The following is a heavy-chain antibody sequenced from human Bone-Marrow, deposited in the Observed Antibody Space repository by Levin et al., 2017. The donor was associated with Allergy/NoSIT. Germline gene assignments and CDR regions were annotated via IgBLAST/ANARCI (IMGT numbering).Heavy chain of an antibody. CDR2: IKSNIHGGTT. CDR1: GFTFSNAW. Sequence: GGSLRLSCAASGFTFSNAWMNWVRQAPGKGLEWVGRIKSNIHGGTTDYAAPVKGRFTISRDDSKQTLYLQMSSLKTDDTAVYYCTTAQYKWNSAPYYFDDWGQGTLVTVSS. CDR3: TTAQYKWNSAPYYFDD. D-gene: IGHD1-7*01. V-gene: IGHV3-15*07. J-gene: IGHJ4*02.